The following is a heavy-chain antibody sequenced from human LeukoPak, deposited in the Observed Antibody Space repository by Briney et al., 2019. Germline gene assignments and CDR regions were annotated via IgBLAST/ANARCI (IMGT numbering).Heavy chain of an antibody. CDR3: AMGIAVAGSGFLRPC. V-gene: IGHV3-23*01. D-gene: IGHD6-19*01. J-gene: IGHJ4*02. CDR2: ISGSGGST. Sequence: GGSLRLSCAASGFTFSSYAMSWVRQAPGKGLEWVSAISGSGGSTHYADSVKGRFTISRDNSKNTLYLQMNSLRAEDTAVYYCAMGIAVAGSGFLRPCWGQGTLVTVSS. CDR1: GFTFSSYA.